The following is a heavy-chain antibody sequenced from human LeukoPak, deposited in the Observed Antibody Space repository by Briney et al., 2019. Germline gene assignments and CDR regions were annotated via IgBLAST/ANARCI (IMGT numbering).Heavy chain of an antibody. J-gene: IGHJ2*01. V-gene: IGHV3-74*01. CDR3: ARDRYCSGGSCYSGVGPDWYFDL. CDR1: GFTFSSYW. Sequence: GGSLRLSCAASGFTFSSYWMHWVRQAPGKRLVWVSRIQTDGSSTNYADSVKGRFTISRDNAKNSLYLQMNSLRAEDTAVYYCARDRYCSGGSCYSGVGPDWYFDLWGRGTLVTVSS. D-gene: IGHD2-15*01. CDR2: IQTDGSST.